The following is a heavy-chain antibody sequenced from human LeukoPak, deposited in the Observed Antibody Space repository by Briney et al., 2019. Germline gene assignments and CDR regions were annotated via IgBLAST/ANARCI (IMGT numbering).Heavy chain of an antibody. V-gene: IGHV4-39*07. D-gene: IGHD3-10*01. CDR1: GGSISSSSYY. CDR3: ARDGMVRGVIQPFDY. CDR2: IYYSGST. Sequence: QSSETLSLTCTVSGGSISSSSYYWGWIRQPPGKGLEWIGSIYYSGSTYYNPSLKSRVTISVDTSKNQFSLKLSSVTAADTAVYYCARDGMVRGVIQPFDYWGQGTLVTVSS. J-gene: IGHJ4*02.